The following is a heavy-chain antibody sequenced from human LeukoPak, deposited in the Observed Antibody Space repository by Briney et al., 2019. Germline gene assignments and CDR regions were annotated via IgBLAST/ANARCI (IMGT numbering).Heavy chain of an antibody. J-gene: IGHJ3*02. CDR1: GYTFTNYH. CDR2: INPSGGRT. D-gene: IGHD1-26*01. Sequence: PVASVKVSCKASGYTFTNYHMHWVRQAPGQGLEWMGIINPSGGRTSYAQKFQGRVTMTRDMSTSTVYMELSSLISEDTAVYYCARGDGEGATIYAFDIWGQGTMVTVSS. CDR3: ARGDGEGATIYAFDI. V-gene: IGHV1-46*01.